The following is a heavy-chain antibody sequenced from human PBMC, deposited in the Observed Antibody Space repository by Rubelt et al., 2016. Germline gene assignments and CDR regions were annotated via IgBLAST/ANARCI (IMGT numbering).Heavy chain of an antibody. D-gene: IGHD3-22*01. Sequence: QVQLQQWGAGLLKPSETLSLTCAVYGGSFSGYYWSWIRQPPGKGLEWIGEINQSGSTNYNPSLKSRVTIAVDTSKNQFSLKLSSVTAADTAVYYCAGGSVVVVISYWGQGTLVTVSS. CDR2: INQSGST. V-gene: IGHV4-34*01. CDR3: AGGSVVVVISY. CDR1: GGSFSGYY. J-gene: IGHJ4*02.